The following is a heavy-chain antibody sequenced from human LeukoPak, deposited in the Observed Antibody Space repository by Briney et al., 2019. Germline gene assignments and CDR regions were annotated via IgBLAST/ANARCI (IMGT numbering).Heavy chain of an antibody. V-gene: IGHV3-9*01. J-gene: IGHJ4*02. CDR1: GFTFDDYA. CDR3: AKDSAVYYYDSSGYYFDY. CDR2: ISWNSGSI. Sequence: GGSLRLSCAASGFTFDDYAMHWVRQAPGKGLEWVSGISWNSGSIGYADSVKGRFTISRDNAKNSLYLQMNSLRAKDTALYYCAKDSAVYYYDSSGYYFDYWGQGTLVTVSS. D-gene: IGHD3-22*01.